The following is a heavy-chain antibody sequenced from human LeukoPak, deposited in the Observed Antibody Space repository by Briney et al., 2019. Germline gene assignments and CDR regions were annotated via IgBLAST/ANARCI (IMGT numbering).Heavy chain of an antibody. V-gene: IGHV4-30-4*01. D-gene: IGHD7-27*01. CDR3: ARGTGDGGFDY. CDR2: IYYSGST. Sequence: SETLSLTCTVSGGSISSGDYYWSWIRQPPGKGLEWIGYIYYSGSTYYNPSLKSRVTISVDTSKSQFSLKLSSVTAADTAVYYCARGTGDGGFDYWGQGTLVTVSS. J-gene: IGHJ4*02. CDR1: GGSISSGDYY.